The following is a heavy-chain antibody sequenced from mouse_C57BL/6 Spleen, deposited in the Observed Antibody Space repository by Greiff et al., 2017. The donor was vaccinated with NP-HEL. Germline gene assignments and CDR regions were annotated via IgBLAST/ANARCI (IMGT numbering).Heavy chain of an antibody. CDR1: GFNIRDYY. CDR3: AREGSSYGGFDY. D-gene: IGHD1-1*01. V-gene: IGHV14-2*01. CDR2: IDPEDGET. J-gene: IGHJ2*01. Sequence: VQLQQSGAELVKPGASVKLSCTASGFNIRDYYMHWVKQRTEQGLEWIGRIDPEDGETKYAPKFPGKATITADTSSNTAYLQLSSLTSEDTAVYYCAREGSSYGGFDYWGQGTTLTVSS.